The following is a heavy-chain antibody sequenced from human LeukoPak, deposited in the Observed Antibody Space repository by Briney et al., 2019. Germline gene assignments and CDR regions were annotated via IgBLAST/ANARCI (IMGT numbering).Heavy chain of an antibody. CDR3: ARRCSSTSCPFDY. V-gene: IGHV5-10-1*01. J-gene: IGHJ4*02. CDR1: GYSFTSYW. CDR2: IDPSDSYT. D-gene: IGHD2-2*01. Sequence: GESLQISCQGSGYSFTSYWISWVRQMPGKGLEWMGRIDPSDSYTNYSSSFQGHVTISADKSISTAYLQWSSLKASDTAMHYCARRCSSTSCPFDYWGQGTLVTVSS.